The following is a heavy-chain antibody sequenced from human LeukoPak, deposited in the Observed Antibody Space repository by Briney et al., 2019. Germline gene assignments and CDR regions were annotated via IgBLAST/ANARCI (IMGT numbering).Heavy chain of an antibody. Sequence: ASVKVSCKASGYTFTGYYMHWVRQAPGQGLEWMGWINPNSGGTNYAQKFQGRVTMTRDTSISTAYMELSRLRSEDTAVYYCARGGVVPAAHYWYFDLWGRGTLVTVSS. CDR1: GYTFTGYY. J-gene: IGHJ2*01. D-gene: IGHD2-2*01. CDR2: INPNSGGT. CDR3: ARGGVVPAAHYWYFDL. V-gene: IGHV1-2*02.